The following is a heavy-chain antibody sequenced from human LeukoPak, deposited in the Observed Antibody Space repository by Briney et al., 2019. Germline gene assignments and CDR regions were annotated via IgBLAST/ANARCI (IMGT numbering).Heavy chain of an antibody. V-gene: IGHV1-8*01. CDR3: ATGDSSGWYGTFDY. Sequence: GASVTVSCKASGDTFTSYDINWVRQAAGQGLEWMGLMNPNRGNTGYAQKFQGRVTMTRNTSISTAYMELSSLRSEDTAVYYCATGDSSGWYGTFDYWGQGTLVTVTS. CDR2: MNPNRGNT. J-gene: IGHJ4*02. CDR1: GDTFTSYD. D-gene: IGHD6-19*01.